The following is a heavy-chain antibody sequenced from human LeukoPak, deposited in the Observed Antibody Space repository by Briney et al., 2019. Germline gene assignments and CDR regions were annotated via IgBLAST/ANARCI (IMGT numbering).Heavy chain of an antibody. V-gene: IGHV4-59*01. CDR2: IYHSGST. D-gene: IGHD6-6*01. CDR3: ARGGAARLHFQN. CDR1: GFTFSSYS. J-gene: IGHJ1*01. Sequence: SGGSLRLSCAASGFTFSSYSMNWVRQAPGKGLEWIGYIYHSGSTNYNPSLQSRVTISVDTSKNQFSLNLSSVTAADTAVYYCARGGAARLHFQNWGQGTLVTVSS.